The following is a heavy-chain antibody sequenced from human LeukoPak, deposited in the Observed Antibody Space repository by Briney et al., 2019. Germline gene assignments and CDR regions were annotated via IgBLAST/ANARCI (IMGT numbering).Heavy chain of an antibody. CDR2: IIPIFGTA. Sequence: SVKVSCKASGGTFSSYAISWVRQAPGQGLEWMGGIIPIFGTANYAQKFQGRVTITADESTSTAYMELSSLRSEDTAVYYCARDYGSTGRSHYYWGQGTLVTVSS. D-gene: IGHD2-2*01. V-gene: IGHV1-69*13. CDR3: ARDYGSTGRSHYY. CDR1: GGTFSSYA. J-gene: IGHJ4*02.